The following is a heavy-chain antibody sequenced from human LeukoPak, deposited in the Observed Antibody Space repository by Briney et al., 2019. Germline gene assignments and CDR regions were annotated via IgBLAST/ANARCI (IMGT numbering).Heavy chain of an antibody. CDR1: GINFSTYA. CDR2: ISGHSDST. D-gene: IGHD3-16*02. V-gene: IGHV3-23*01. J-gene: IGHJ4*02. Sequence: PGGSLRLSCAVTGINFSTYAMSWVRQAPGQGPEWVSGISGHSDSTYHADSVKGRFTISRDNSKNTLYLQMNSLRAEDTAVYYCAGYVWGTYRYTNYWGQGTLVTVSS. CDR3: AGYVWGTYRYTNY.